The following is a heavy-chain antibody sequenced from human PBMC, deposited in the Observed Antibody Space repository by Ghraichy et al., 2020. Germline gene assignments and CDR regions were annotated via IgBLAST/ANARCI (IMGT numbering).Heavy chain of an antibody. CDR3: ARDIGYNDFWSGHPTSYGLDV. Sequence: ASVKVSCKASGYTFTAYYIHWVRQAPGQGLEWMGWINANSGGTNYAQKFQGWVTMTRDMSITTAYLELSRLGSDDTAVYYCARDIGYNDFWSGHPTSYGLDVWGQGTTVTVSS. CDR1: GYTFTAYY. V-gene: IGHV1-2*04. CDR2: INANSGGT. D-gene: IGHD3-3*01. J-gene: IGHJ6*02.